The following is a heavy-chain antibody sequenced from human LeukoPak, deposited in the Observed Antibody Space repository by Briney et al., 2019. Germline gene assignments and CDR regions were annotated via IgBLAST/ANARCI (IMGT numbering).Heavy chain of an antibody. Sequence: GGSLRLSCAASGFTFNTYWMSWVRQAPGMGLVWVSRINTDGRTTSYADSVKGRFTISRDNAKNILYLEVNSLRTDDTAVYYCARGGLEPVDYWGQGTLVTVTS. CDR1: GFTFNTYW. V-gene: IGHV3-74*01. J-gene: IGHJ4*02. CDR3: ARGGLEPVDY. D-gene: IGHD5-24*01. CDR2: INTDGRTT.